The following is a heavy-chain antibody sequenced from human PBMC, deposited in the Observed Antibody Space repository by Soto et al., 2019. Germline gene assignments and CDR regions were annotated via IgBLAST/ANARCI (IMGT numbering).Heavy chain of an antibody. V-gene: IGHV5-51*01. D-gene: IGHD3-10*01. CDR1: EYSCTSYW. CDR3: AGYGSGSYYASRAFDI. J-gene: IGHJ3*02. CDR2: IYPGDSDT. Sequence: ESQRISDKGSEYSCTSYWIGWVSQMPGKGLEWMGIIYPGDSDTRYSPSFQGQVTISADKSISTAYLQWSSLKASDTAMYYCAGYGSGSYYASRAFDIWGQGTMVTVSS.